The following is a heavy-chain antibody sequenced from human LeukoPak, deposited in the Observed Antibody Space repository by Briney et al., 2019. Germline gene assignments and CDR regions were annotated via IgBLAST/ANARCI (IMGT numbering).Heavy chain of an antibody. Sequence: ASVKVSCKVSGYTLTELSMHWVRQAPGKGLEWMGGFDPEDGETIYAQKFQGRVTMTEDTSTDTAYMELSSLRSEDTAVYYCARKDSSGRYSIGHFQHWGQGTLVTVSS. D-gene: IGHD6-19*01. CDR2: FDPEDGET. CDR1: GYTLTELS. V-gene: IGHV1-24*01. J-gene: IGHJ1*01. CDR3: ARKDSSGRYSIGHFQH.